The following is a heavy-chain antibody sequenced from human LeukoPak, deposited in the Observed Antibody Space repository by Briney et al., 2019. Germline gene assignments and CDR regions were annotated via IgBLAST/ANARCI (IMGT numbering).Heavy chain of an antibody. Sequence: SETLSLTCTVSGGSISSGGYYWSWIRQHPGKGLEWIGYIYHSGSTYYNPSLKSRVTISVDRSKNQFSLKLSSVTAADTAVYYCAREGDQTGEFDYWGQGTLVTVSS. CDR1: GGSISSGGYY. CDR2: IYHSGST. J-gene: IGHJ4*02. D-gene: IGHD3-16*01. V-gene: IGHV4-30-2*01. CDR3: AREGDQTGEFDY.